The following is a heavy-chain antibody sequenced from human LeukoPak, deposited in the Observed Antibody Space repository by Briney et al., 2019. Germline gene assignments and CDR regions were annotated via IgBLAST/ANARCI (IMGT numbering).Heavy chain of an antibody. J-gene: IGHJ6*02. CDR3: ARDPEGDDYDMDV. Sequence: PGGSLRLSCVASRLSISFYWVRWVRQVPGKGLEWVANINQEGTEKNYVDSVKGRFTISRDNAKNSVYLQMNRLRDEDTAVYYCARDPEGDDYDMDVWGQGTTVTVSS. CDR2: INQEGTEK. D-gene: IGHD3-16*01. V-gene: IGHV3-7*04. CDR1: RLSISFYW.